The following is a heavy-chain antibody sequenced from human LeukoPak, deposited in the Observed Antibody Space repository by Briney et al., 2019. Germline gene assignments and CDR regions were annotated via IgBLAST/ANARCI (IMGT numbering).Heavy chain of an antibody. CDR3: ARGGNCGGGSCYSDRGWFDP. CDR1: GGSITISSYY. CDR2: IYYSGST. J-gene: IGHJ5*02. Sequence: SETLSLTCTVSGGSITISSYYWSWIRQPPGTGLEWIGYIYYSGSTNYNPSLKSRVTISIDTSKNQFSLKLSSVTAADTAVYYCARGGNCGGGSCYSDRGWFDPWGQGTLVTVSS. V-gene: IGHV4-61*01. D-gene: IGHD2-15*01.